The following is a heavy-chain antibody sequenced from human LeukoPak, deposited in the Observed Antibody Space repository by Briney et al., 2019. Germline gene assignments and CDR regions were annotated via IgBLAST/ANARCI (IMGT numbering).Heavy chain of an antibody. D-gene: IGHD3-22*01. V-gene: IGHV4-39*07. J-gene: IGHJ4*02. CDR2: IYYSGST. Sequence: SETLSLTCTVSGGSISSSSYYWGWIRQPPGKALEWIGNIYYSGSTYYNPSLKSRVTISVDTSKNQFSLKLSSVTAADSAVYFCARDLTYYYDSFGYVKDWGQGTLVTVSS. CDR1: GGSISSSSYY. CDR3: ARDLTYYYDSFGYVKD.